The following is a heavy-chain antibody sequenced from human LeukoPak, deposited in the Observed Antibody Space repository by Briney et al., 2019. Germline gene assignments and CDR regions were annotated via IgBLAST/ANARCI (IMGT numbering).Heavy chain of an antibody. J-gene: IGHJ5*02. D-gene: IGHD3-10*01. V-gene: IGHV1-69*05. CDR3: ARDPSSFGGRFDP. Sequence: SVKVSCKASGGTFSSYAISWVRQAPGQGLEWMGGIIPIFGTANYAQKFQGRVTITTDESTSTAYMELSSLRSEDTAVYYCARDPSSFGGRFDPWGQGTLVAVSS. CDR1: GGTFSSYA. CDR2: IIPIFGTA.